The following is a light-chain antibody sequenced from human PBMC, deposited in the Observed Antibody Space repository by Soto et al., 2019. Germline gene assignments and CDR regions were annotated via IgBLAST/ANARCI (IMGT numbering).Light chain of an antibody. Sequence: QSVLTQPPSASATPGQRVTISCSGSDSNVAINFVYWYQQLPGTAPKLLIYTNDQRPSGVPDRFSGSKSGTSASLAISGLRSEDEADYYCAAWDDSLSGVVFGGGTKLTVL. CDR3: AAWDDSLSGVV. V-gene: IGLV1-47*02. CDR2: TND. J-gene: IGLJ2*01. CDR1: DSNVAINF.